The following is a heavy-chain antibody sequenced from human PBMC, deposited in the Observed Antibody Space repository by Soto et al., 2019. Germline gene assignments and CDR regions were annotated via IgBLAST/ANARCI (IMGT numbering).Heavy chain of an antibody. Sequence: GASVKVSCKASGGTFSSYAISWVRQAPGQGLEWMGGIIPIFGTANYARKFQGRVTITADESTSTAYMELSSLRSEDTAVYYCARDLTYGGNSGSLVYYGMDVWGQGTTVTVSS. CDR1: GGTFSSYA. CDR2: IIPIFGTA. V-gene: IGHV1-69*13. CDR3: ARDLTYGGNSGSLVYYGMDV. J-gene: IGHJ6*02. D-gene: IGHD4-17*01.